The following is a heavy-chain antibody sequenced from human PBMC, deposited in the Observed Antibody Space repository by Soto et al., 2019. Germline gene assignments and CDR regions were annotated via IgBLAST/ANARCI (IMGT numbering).Heavy chain of an antibody. CDR1: GASISSGDYF. D-gene: IGHD5-12*01. J-gene: IGHJ4*02. CDR3: AREKGYISGPKNFDY. Sequence: SETLSLTCTVSGASISSGDYFWSWIRQSPGKGLEWIGYIYDSGSSYYNPSLKSRVTMSVDTSKNQFSLRLRSVTAADTAVYYCAREKGYISGPKNFDYWGQGTLVTVSS. CDR2: IYDSGSS. V-gene: IGHV4-30-4*01.